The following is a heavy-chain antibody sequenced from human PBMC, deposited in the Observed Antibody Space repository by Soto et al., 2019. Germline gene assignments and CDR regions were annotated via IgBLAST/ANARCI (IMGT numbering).Heavy chain of an antibody. J-gene: IGHJ4*02. CDR2: IYSGGST. D-gene: IGHD2-15*01. CDR1: GFTVSSNY. CDR3: ARNPYCSGGSCYWNYFDY. Sequence: GGSLRLSCAASGFTVSSNYMSWVRQAPGKGLEWVSVIYSGGSTYYADSVKGRFTISRDNSKNTLYLQMNSLRAEDTAVYYCARNPYCSGGSCYWNYFDYWGQGTLVTVSS. V-gene: IGHV3-66*01.